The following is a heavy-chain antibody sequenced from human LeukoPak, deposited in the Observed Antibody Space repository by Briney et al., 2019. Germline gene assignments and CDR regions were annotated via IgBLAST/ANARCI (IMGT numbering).Heavy chain of an antibody. CDR1: GFTFRSYW. J-gene: IGHJ3*02. V-gene: IGHV3-48*04. CDR2: ISYSGDTI. D-gene: IGHD3-3*01. Sequence: GGSLRLSCAASGFTFRSYWMSWVRQAPRKGLEWVSYISYSGDTIYYADSVKGRFTVSRDNAKNSLYLQMNSLRAEDTAVYYCARHSPVLRFLEWSRAFDIWGQGTMVTVSS. CDR3: ARHSPVLRFLEWSRAFDI.